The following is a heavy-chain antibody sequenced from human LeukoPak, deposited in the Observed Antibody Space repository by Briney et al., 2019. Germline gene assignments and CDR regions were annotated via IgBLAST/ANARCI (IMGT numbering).Heavy chain of an antibody. Sequence: KPGGSLRLPCAASGFTFSSYAMSWVRQAPGKGLEWVSSISSSSSYIYYADSVKGRFTISRDNAKNSLYLQMNSLRAEDTAVYYCARGPHYYDSSGTPPNWGQGTLVTVSS. CDR1: GFTFSSYA. CDR2: ISSSSSYI. CDR3: ARGPHYYDSSGTPPN. J-gene: IGHJ4*02. V-gene: IGHV3-21*01. D-gene: IGHD3-22*01.